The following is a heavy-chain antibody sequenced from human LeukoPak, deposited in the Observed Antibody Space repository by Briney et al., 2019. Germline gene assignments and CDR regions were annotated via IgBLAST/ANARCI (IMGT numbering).Heavy chain of an antibody. J-gene: IGHJ6*02. Sequence: GGSLRLSCAASGFTFSSYAMSWVRQAPGKGLEWVSAISGSGGSTYYADSVKGRFTISRDNSKNTLYLQMNSLRAEDTAVYYCAREAGRAGDYYYYGTDVWGQGTTVTVSS. V-gene: IGHV3-23*01. D-gene: IGHD3-10*01. CDR1: GFTFSSYA. CDR3: AREAGRAGDYYYYGTDV. CDR2: ISGSGGST.